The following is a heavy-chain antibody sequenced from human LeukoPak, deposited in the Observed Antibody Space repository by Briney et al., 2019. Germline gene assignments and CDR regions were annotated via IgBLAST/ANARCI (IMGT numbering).Heavy chain of an antibody. CDR1: GFTFSSYW. CDR2: IRSKAYGGTT. V-gene: IGHV3-49*04. CDR3: TRRYNYDSSGYYYVRDAFDI. J-gene: IGHJ3*02. Sequence: GGSLRLSCAASGFTFSSYWMSWVRQAPGKGLEWVGFIRSKAYGGTTKNAASVKGRFTISRDDSRRIAYLQMNSLKTEDTAVYYCTRRYNYDSSGYYYVRDAFDIWGQGTMVTVSS. D-gene: IGHD3-22*01.